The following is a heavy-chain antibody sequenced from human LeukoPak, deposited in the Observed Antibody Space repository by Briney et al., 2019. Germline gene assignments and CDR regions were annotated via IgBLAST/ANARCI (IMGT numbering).Heavy chain of an antibody. CDR1: GDSISTTNYF. J-gene: IGHJ1*01. Sequence: SETLSLTCIVSGDSISTTNYFWGWIRQPPGKGLEWIGSVYYSGNTYYNPSLKSRITISVDTSKNQFSLSLSSVTAADTAVYYCARVARYGGYTQYFQPWGQGTLVTVSS. CDR3: ARVARYGGYTQYFQP. D-gene: IGHD4-23*01. V-gene: IGHV4-39*07. CDR2: VYYSGNT.